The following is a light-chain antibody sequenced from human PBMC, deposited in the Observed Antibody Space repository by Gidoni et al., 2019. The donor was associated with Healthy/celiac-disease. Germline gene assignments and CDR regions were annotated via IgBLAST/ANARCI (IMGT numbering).Light chain of an antibody. V-gene: IGKV3-15*01. CDR1: QSVSSN. CDR2: GAS. J-gene: IGKJ2*01. Sequence: ELVMPPPPATLSVSPRERATLSCRASQSVSSNLAWYQQKPSQAPRLLIDGASTRATGIPASCSGSGAGTEFTLTISSLQSEDFACYYCQQYNNWYTFGQGTKLEIK. CDR3: QQYNNWYT.